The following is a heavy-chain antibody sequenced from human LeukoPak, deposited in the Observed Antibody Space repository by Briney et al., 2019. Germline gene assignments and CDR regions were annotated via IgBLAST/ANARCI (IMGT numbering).Heavy chain of an antibody. J-gene: IGHJ4*02. CDR1: GFTFSSYG. V-gene: IGHV3-33*06. CDR3: AKSGYCSSTSCYGFDY. D-gene: IGHD2-2*01. Sequence: GRSLRLSCAASGFTFSSYGMHWVRQAPGKGLGWVAAIWYDGSNKYYADSVKGRFTISRDNSKNTLYLQMNSLRAEDTAVYYCAKSGYCSSTSCYGFDYWGQGTLVTVSS. CDR2: IWYDGSNK.